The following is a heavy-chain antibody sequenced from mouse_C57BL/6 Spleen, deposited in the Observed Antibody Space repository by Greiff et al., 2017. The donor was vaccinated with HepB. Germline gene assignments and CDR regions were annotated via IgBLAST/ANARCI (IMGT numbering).Heavy chain of an antibody. CDR2: IYPGDGDT. CDR3: ARQDSSGPPFDY. CDR1: GYAFSSYW. Sequence: VKLMESGAELVKPGASVKISCKASGYAFSSYWMNWVKQRPGKGLEWIGQIYPGDGDTNYNGKFKGKATLTADKSSSTAYMQLSSLTSEDSAVYFCARQDSSGPPFDYWGQGTTLTVSS. D-gene: IGHD3-2*02. J-gene: IGHJ2*01. V-gene: IGHV1-80*01.